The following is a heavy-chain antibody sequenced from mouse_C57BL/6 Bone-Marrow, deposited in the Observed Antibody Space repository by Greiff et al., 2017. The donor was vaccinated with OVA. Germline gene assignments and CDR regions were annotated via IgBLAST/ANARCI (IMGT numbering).Heavy chain of an antibody. CDR1: GYSFTGYF. D-gene: IGHD1-1*01. CDR2: INPYNGDT. Sequence: EVKLMESGPELVKPGDSVKISCKASGYSFTGYFMNWVMQSHGKSLEWIGRINPYNGDTFYNQKFKGKATLTVDKSSSTAHMELRSLTSEDSAVYYCATYYGSHYWYFDVWGTGTTVTVSS. J-gene: IGHJ1*03. V-gene: IGHV1-20*01. CDR3: ATYYGSHYWYFDV.